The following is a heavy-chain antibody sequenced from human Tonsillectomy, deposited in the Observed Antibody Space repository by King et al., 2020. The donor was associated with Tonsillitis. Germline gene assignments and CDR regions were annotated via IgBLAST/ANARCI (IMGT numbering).Heavy chain of an antibody. CDR1: GFTFSSYG. D-gene: IGHD3-16*02. J-gene: IGHJ4*02. V-gene: IGHV3-33*05. CDR3: ARDTYYVWGNYRHPLDY. Sequence: HVQLVESGGGVVQPGRSLRLSCAASGFTFSSYGMHWVRQAPGKGLEWVAVISYDGSNKYYADSVKGRFTISRENSKNTLSLQMNSLRAEDTAVYYCARDTYYVWGNYRHPLDYWGQGTLVTVSS. CDR2: ISYDGSNK.